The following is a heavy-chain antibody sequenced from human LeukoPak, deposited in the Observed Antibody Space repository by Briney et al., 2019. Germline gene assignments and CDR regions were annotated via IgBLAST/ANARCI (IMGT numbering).Heavy chain of an antibody. CDR2: IKRKTNRGTT. D-gene: IGHD6-13*01. CDR3: AKRIATAGPYFDY. V-gene: IGHV3-15*01. CDR1: GFTFSKAW. Sequence: MTGGSLRLSCAASGFTFSKAWMSWVRQAPGKGLEWVGRIKRKTNRGTTDYAAPVKGRFTISRDSSKSTLYLQMNTLRAEDTAVYYCAKRIATAGPYFDYWGQGALVTVSS. J-gene: IGHJ4*02.